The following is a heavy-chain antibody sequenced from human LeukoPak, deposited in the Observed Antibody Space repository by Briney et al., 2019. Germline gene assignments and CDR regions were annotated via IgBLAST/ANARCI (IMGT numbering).Heavy chain of an antibody. CDR3: ARDREIAVAGNGLDY. J-gene: IGHJ4*02. D-gene: IGHD6-19*01. CDR1: RCTFSSYG. Sequence: GRSLRLSCAASRCTFSSYGVHWVSQAPGKGLEWVAVIWYDGSNKYYADSVKGRFTISRDNSKNTLYLQMNSLRAEDTAVYYCARDREIAVAGNGLDYWGQGTLVTVSS. V-gene: IGHV3-33*01. CDR2: IWYDGSNK.